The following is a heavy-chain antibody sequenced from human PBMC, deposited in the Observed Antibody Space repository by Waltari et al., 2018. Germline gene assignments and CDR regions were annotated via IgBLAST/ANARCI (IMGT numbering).Heavy chain of an antibody. Sequence: EVQLVESGGGLVQPGRSLRLSCAASGFTFDDSAMHWVRQAPGKGLEWVSGISWNSGSIGYADSVKGRFTISRDNAKNSLYLQMNSLRAEDTALYYCARTFGGVIVIQGYFDYWGQGTLVTVSS. CDR1: GFTFDDSA. J-gene: IGHJ4*02. D-gene: IGHD3-16*02. CDR3: ARTFGGVIVIQGYFDY. CDR2: ISWNSGSI. V-gene: IGHV3-9*01.